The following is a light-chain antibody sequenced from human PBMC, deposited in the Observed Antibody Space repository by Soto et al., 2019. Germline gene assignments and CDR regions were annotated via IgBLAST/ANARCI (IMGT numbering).Light chain of an antibody. CDR3: ETWDSNTRV. V-gene: IGLV4-60*03. J-gene: IGLJ3*02. Sequence: QSVLTQSSSASASLGSSVKLTCTLSSGHSSYIIAWHHQQPGKAPRYLMKLEGSGGYNKGSGVPDRFSGSSSGADRYLTISNLQSEDEADYYCETWDSNTRVFGGGTKLTVL. CDR1: SGHSSYI. CDR2: LEGSGGY.